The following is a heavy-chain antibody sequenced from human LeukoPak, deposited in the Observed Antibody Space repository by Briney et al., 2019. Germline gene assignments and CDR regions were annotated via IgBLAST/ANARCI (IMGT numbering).Heavy chain of an antibody. CDR1: GYTFTSYG. D-gene: IGHD3-22*01. J-gene: IGHJ4*02. Sequence: GASVKVSCKASGYTFTSYGISWVRQAPGQGLEWMGWISAYNGNTNYAQNLQGRVTMITDTSTSTAYMELRSLRSDDTAVYYCARVTTMIVVAIVDWGQGTLVTVSS. CDR2: ISAYNGNT. V-gene: IGHV1-18*01. CDR3: ARVTTMIVVAIVD.